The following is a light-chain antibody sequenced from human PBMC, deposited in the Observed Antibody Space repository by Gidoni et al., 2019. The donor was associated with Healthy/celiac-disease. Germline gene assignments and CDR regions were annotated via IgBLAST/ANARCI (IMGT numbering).Light chain of an antibody. Sequence: EIVLTQSPATLSLSPGERATLSCRASQSVSSYLAWYQQKPGQAPRLLIYDASNRATGIPARFSGSVCGTDFTLTISSLEPEDIAVYYCQQRSNWPPRYTFGQGTKLEIK. V-gene: IGKV3-11*01. J-gene: IGKJ2*01. CDR2: DAS. CDR1: QSVSSY. CDR3: QQRSNWPPRYT.